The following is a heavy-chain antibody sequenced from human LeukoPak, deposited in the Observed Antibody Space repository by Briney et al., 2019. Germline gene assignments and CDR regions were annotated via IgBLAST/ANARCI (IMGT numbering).Heavy chain of an antibody. V-gene: IGHV3-23*01. CDR3: AKDRYYGSGTSDFDF. CDR1: GFTFSSYA. J-gene: IGHJ4*02. D-gene: IGHD3-10*01. Sequence: PGGSLRLSCVASGFTFSSYAMSWVRQAPGKGLEWVSTIYRGGGDTYYADSVKGRFTISRDNSRTLFLQMNGLRAEDAAIYYCAKDRYYGSGTSDFDFWGQGTLVTVSS. CDR2: IYRGGGDT.